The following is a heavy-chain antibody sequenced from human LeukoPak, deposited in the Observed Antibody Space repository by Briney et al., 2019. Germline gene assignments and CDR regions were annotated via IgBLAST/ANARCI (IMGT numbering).Heavy chain of an antibody. Sequence: GGSLRLSCAASGFTVSSNYMSWVRQAPGKGLEWVSGIDWNSGSIGYADSVKGRFTISRDNAKNSLYLQMNSLRDDDTAFYYCAKDSSFAATSYYFDFWGRGTLVTVSS. D-gene: IGHD2-15*01. V-gene: IGHV3-9*01. J-gene: IGHJ4*02. CDR3: AKDSSFAATSYYFDF. CDR2: IDWNSGSI. CDR1: GFTVSSNY.